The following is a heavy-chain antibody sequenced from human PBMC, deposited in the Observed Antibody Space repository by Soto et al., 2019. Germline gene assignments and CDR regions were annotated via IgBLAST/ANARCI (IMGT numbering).Heavy chain of an antibody. Sequence: EVHLVESGGGLVQPGGSLRLSCVASGFTFSDYRMHWVRQVSGKGLEYVSVITSKGDTTFYVDSVKGRFTISRDNSRNTLSLQMDRLSDEDTALYYCARGPSHGDLDYWGQGTLVTVSS. CDR3: ARGPSHGDLDY. CDR2: ITSKGDTT. J-gene: IGHJ4*02. CDR1: GFTFSDYR. V-gene: IGHV3-64*07. D-gene: IGHD4-17*01.